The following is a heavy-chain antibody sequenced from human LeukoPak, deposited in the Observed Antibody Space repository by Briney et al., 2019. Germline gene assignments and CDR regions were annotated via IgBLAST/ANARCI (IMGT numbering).Heavy chain of an antibody. D-gene: IGHD6-19*01. CDR2: IWYDGSNK. CDR1: GFTFSSYG. J-gene: IGHJ3*02. V-gene: IGHV3-33*08. CDR3: ARDRYSSGWADAFDI. Sequence: GGSLRLSCPASGFTFSSYGMHWVRQAPGKGLEWGAVIWYDGSNKYYADSVKGRFTISRDNSKNTLYLEMNSLRAEDTAVYYCARDRYSSGWADAFDIWGQGTMVTVSS.